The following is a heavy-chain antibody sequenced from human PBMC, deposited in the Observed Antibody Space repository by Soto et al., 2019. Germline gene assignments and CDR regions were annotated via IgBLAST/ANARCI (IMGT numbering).Heavy chain of an antibody. Sequence: PSETLSLTCAVFGGSFSDYYWTWIRQPPGSGLEWIEEINHSESTNYNPSLKSRLSISVDTSRSQISLKLSSVTAADTAVYYCARVARCGSASCYGFPSYWARGTLVTVSS. J-gene: IGHJ4*02. CDR3: ARVARCGSASCYGFPSY. D-gene: IGHD2-2*01. V-gene: IGHV4-34*01. CDR1: GGSFSDYY. CDR2: INHSEST.